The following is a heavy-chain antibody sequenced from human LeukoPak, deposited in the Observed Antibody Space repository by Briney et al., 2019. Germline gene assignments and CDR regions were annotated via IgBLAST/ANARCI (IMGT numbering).Heavy chain of an antibody. CDR2: MNPNCGNT. D-gene: IGHD2-2*02. CDR1: GYTFTSYD. CDR3: ARGRYCSSTSCYRDYNWFDP. J-gene: IGHJ5*02. Sequence: ASVKVSCKASGYTFTSYDINWVRQATGQGLEWMGWMNPNCGNTGYAQKFQGRVTMTRNTSISTAYMELSSLRSEDTAVYYCARGRYCSSTSCYRDYNWFDPWGQGTLVTVSS. V-gene: IGHV1-8*01.